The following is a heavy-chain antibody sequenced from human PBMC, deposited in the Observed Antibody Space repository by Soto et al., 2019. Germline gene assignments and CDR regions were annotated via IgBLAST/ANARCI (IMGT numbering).Heavy chain of an antibody. Sequence: GGSLRLSCAASGFTVSSNYMIWVRRAPGKGLEWVSLIYRDNTTFYADSVKGRFTVSGDNSRDTLYLQMNSLRADDTAVYYCARDWGSSPDAFDIWGHGTLVTVSS. V-gene: IGHV3-53*01. CDR3: ARDWGSSPDAFDI. CDR1: GFTVSSNY. CDR2: IYRDNTT. D-gene: IGHD6-13*01. J-gene: IGHJ3*02.